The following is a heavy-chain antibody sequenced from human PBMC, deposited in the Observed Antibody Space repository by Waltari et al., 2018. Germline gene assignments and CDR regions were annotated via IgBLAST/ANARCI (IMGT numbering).Heavy chain of an antibody. CDR2: MHSTGSA. Sequence: QVQLQESGPGLVKPSETLSLTCTVSGGFNTDYYWSWIRQPPGKGLEWIGYMHSTGSADYNPSLKSRVTVSIDTSNKEFSLKLSSVAATDSAVYYCARGASNSGFSFASWGQGTLVTVSS. D-gene: IGHD5-12*01. V-gene: IGHV4-59*01. CDR1: GGFNTDYY. J-gene: IGHJ4*02. CDR3: ARGASNSGFSFAS.